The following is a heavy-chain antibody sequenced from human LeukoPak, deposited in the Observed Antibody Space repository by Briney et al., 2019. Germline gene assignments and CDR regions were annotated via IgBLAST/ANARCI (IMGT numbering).Heavy chain of an antibody. D-gene: IGHD3-3*01. CDR1: GFNFNVYS. V-gene: IGHV3-21*01. CDR2: ISSSSIYI. CDR3: ARTGVRFLEWLHYYMDV. Sequence: GGSLRLSCAASGFNFNVYSMNWVRQTPGKGLEWVSSISSSSIYIYYADSVKGRFTISRDNAKNSLFLQMNSLRAEDTAVYYCARTGVRFLEWLHYYMDVWGKGTTVTVSS. J-gene: IGHJ6*03.